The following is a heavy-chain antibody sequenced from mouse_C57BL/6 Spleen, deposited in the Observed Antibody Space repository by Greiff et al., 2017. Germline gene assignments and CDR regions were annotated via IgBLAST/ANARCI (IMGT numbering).Heavy chain of an antibody. CDR1: GYTFTSYW. J-gene: IGHJ4*01. Sequence: VQLQQPGAELVKPGASVKLSCKASGYTFTSYWMQWVKQRPGQGLEWIGEIDPSDSYTNYNQKFKGKATLTVDTSSSTAYMQLSSLTSEDSAVYYCARSGDYERDYARDYWGQGTSVTVSS. CDR2: IDPSDSYT. V-gene: IGHV1-50*01. D-gene: IGHD2-4*01. CDR3: ARSGDYERDYARDY.